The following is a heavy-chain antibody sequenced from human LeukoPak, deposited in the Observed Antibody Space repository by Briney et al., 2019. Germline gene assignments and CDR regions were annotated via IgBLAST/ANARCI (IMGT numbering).Heavy chain of an antibody. CDR2: IIPIFGTA. J-gene: IGHJ4*02. V-gene: IGHV1-69*13. D-gene: IGHD2-15*01. Sequence: ASVKVSCKASGGTFSSYAISWVRQAPGQGLEWMGGIIPIFGTANYAQKFQGRVTITADESTSTAYMELSSLRSEDTAVYYCARAEGYCSGGSCYSSFDYWGQGTLVTVSS. CDR1: GGTFSSYA. CDR3: ARAEGYCSGGSCYSSFDY.